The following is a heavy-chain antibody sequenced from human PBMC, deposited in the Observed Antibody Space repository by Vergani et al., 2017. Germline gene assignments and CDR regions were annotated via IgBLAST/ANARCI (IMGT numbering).Heavy chain of an antibody. CDR2: IYYSGTT. D-gene: IGHD1-1*01. CDR1: GGSISSSSYY. CDR3: ARHLQGTTTLFYYYYYMDV. J-gene: IGHJ6*03. Sequence: QLQLQESGPGLVKPSETLSLTCTVSGGSISSSSYYWGWIRQPPGKGLDWIGSIYYSGTTYYNPSLQSRVTISVDTSKNQFSLKLRSVTAADTAVYYCARHLQGTTTLFYYYYYMDVWGKGTTVTVSS. V-gene: IGHV4-39*01.